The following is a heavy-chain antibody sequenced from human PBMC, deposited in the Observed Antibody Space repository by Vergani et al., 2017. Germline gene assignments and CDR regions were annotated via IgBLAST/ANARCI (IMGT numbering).Heavy chain of an antibody. CDR2: IKQDGSEK. D-gene: IGHD2-15*01. J-gene: IGHJ6*02. CDR1: GFTLSSHA. V-gene: IGHV3-7*01. Sequence: VQLEESGGGVVQPGRSLRLSCAGSGFTLSSHAMHWVRQAPGKGLEWVANIKQDGSEKYYVDSVKGRFTISRDNAKNSLYLQMNSLRAEDTAVYYCAREDYCSGGSCYLYYYYGMDVWGQGTTVTVSS. CDR3: AREDYCSGGSCYLYYYYGMDV.